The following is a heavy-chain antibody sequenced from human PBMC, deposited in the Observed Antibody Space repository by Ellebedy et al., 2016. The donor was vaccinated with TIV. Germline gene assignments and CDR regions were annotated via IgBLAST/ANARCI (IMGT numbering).Heavy chain of an antibody. CDR3: ARDGGVGEDWFDP. Sequence: AASVKVSCKASGYTFTAYYMHWARHAPGQGPEWMGWINVNSGGTYYAQNFQGRVDMTSDTSINTAYMELSRLRSDDTAVYYWARDGGVGEDWFDPWGQGTQVTVSS. CDR1: GYTFTAYY. V-gene: IGHV1-2*02. CDR2: INVNSGGT. J-gene: IGHJ5*02. D-gene: IGHD3-10*01.